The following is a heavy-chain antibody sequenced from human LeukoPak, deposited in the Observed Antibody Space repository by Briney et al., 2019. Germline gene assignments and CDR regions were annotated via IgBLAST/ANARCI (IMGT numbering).Heavy chain of an antibody. CDR3: ARGGYSYGWYFDY. CDR1: GGSFSGYY. D-gene: IGHD5-18*01. J-gene: IGHJ4*02. CDR2: IYYSGST. V-gene: IGHV4-59*01. Sequence: SETLSLTCAVYGGSFSGYYWSWIRQPPGKGLEWIGYIYYSGSTNYDPSLKSRVTISVDTSKNQFSLKLSSVTAADTAVYYCARGGYSYGWYFDYWGQGTLVTVSS.